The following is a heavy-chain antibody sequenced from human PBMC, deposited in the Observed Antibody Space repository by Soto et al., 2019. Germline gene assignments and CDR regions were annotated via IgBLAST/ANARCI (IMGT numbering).Heavy chain of an antibody. Sequence: QVQLVQSGAEVKKPGSSVKVSCKASRGTFGNYAISWVRQAPGQGLEWMGGIMPVFGTVNYAQKFQGGVTISADKFTTRAYMELSSLRSEDTAIYCCARVSVPGIYGEDVWGQGTTVTVSS. V-gene: IGHV1-69*06. J-gene: IGHJ6*02. D-gene: IGHD2-2*01. CDR1: RGTFGNYA. CDR2: IMPVFGTV. CDR3: ARVSVPGIYGEDV.